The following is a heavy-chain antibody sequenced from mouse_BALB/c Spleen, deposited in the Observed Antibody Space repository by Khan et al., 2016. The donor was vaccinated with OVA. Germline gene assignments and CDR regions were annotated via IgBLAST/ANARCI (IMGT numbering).Heavy chain of an antibody. CDR3: TRLAYYYKREGLAY. V-gene: IGHV5-6*01. Sequence: EVELVESGGDLVKPGGSLKLSSATSGFTFSTYGMSWVRQTPDKRLEWVAAISSGGSYTYYPGSVKGRFPISRDNANNTLYLQMSSLKYEETAIYYGTRLAYYYKREGLAYWGQGTLVTVSA. J-gene: IGHJ3*01. CDR1: GFTFSTYG. CDR2: ISSGGSYT. D-gene: IGHD1-1*01.